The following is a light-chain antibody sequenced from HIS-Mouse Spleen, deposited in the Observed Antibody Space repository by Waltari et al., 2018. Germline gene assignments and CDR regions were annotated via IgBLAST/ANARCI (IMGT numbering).Light chain of an antibody. CDR1: SSDVGGYNY. J-gene: IGLJ1*01. Sequence: QSALTQPPSASGSPGQSVTISCTGTSSDVGGYNYVSWYQQHPGKAPKLMIYEVSKRPSGVPGRFSGSKSGSTASLTVSGLQAEDEADYYCSSYAGSNIYVFGTGTKVTVL. CDR3: SSYAGSNIYV. CDR2: EVS. V-gene: IGLV2-8*01.